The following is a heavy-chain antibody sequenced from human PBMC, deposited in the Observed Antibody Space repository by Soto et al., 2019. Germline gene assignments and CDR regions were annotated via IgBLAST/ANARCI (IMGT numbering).Heavy chain of an antibody. V-gene: IGHV1-69*13. Sequence: ASVKVSCKASGGTFSSYAISWVRQAPGQGLEWMGGIIPIFGTANYAQKFQGRVTITADESTSTAYMELSSLRSEDTAVYYCARGGVGTIFGVVTSPSYYYGMDVWGQGTTVTVSS. CDR3: ARGGVGTIFGVVTSPSYYYGMDV. CDR2: IIPIFGTA. J-gene: IGHJ6*02. D-gene: IGHD3-3*01. CDR1: GGTFSSYA.